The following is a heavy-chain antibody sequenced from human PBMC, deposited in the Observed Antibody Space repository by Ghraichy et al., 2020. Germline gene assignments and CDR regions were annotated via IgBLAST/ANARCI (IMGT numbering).Heavy chain of an antibody. Sequence: ETLSLTCAASEFTFSSYAMSWVRQAPGKGLEWVSAMSGSGGSTYYADSVKGRFTISRDISKNTLYLQMNSLRAEDTAVYYCAREHNWNYDYWGQGTLVTVSS. J-gene: IGHJ4*02. V-gene: IGHV3-23*01. CDR1: EFTFSSYA. CDR3: AREHNWNYDY. D-gene: IGHD1-7*01. CDR2: MSGSGGST.